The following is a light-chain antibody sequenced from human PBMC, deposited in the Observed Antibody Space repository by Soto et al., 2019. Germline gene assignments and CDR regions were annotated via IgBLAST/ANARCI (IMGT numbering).Light chain of an antibody. Sequence: DIQMTKSPSTLSASVRDRVTITCRASQSISGCLAWYQQKPGKAPKLLIFDVSSLESGVPSRFSGSGSGTEFTLTISSLQPDDFATYYCQQYNSYWTFCQGTKVDIK. CDR1: QSISGC. V-gene: IGKV1-5*01. CDR3: QQYNSYWT. CDR2: DVS. J-gene: IGKJ1*01.